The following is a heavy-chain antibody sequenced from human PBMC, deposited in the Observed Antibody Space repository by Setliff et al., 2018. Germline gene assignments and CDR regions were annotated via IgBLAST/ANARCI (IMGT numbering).Heavy chain of an antibody. CDR1: GDSISDISYY. V-gene: IGHV4-39*01. J-gene: IGHJ6*03. Sequence: SETLSLTCTISGDSISDISYYWGFIRQSPGKGPEWIGSIYYSGTAYYNPSLESRVTMFVDTSKNQFSLRLNSVTAADTAVYYCARLPKIVIGYYGSHYYYYMDVWGKGTTVTVSS. CDR3: ARLPKIVIGYYGSHYYYYMDV. D-gene: IGHD3-9*01. CDR2: IYYSGTA.